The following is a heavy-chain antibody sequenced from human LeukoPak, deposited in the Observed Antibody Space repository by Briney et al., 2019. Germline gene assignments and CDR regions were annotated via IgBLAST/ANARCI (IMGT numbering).Heavy chain of an antibody. Sequence: ASVKVSCKASGYTFTSYYMHWVRQAPGQGLEWMGWINPNSGGTNYAQKFQGRVTMTRDTSISTAYMELSRLRSDDTAVYYCARGDYYGSGSYHYYFDYWGQGTLVTVSS. CDR1: GYTFTSYY. D-gene: IGHD3-10*01. CDR3: ARGDYYGSGSYHYYFDY. J-gene: IGHJ4*02. CDR2: INPNSGGT. V-gene: IGHV1-2*02.